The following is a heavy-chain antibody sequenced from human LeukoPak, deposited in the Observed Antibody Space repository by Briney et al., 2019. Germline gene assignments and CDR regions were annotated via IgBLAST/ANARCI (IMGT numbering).Heavy chain of an antibody. CDR3: ATLASTDGY. CDR2: ISPDESDV. J-gene: IGHJ4*02. D-gene: IGHD1-1*01. Sequence: GGSLRLSCAASGFTFSRYWMHWVRQVPEKGLVWVARISPDESDVTYADSVKGRFTTSRDNAKNTLYLQMNSLRVEDTAVYYCATLASTDGYWGQGTLVTVSS. CDR1: GFTFSRYW. V-gene: IGHV3-74*03.